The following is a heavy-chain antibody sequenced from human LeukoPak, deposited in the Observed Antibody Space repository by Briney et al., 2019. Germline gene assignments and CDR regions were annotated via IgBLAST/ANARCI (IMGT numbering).Heavy chain of an antibody. CDR1: GFTFSDYY. CDR3: ARSSSSSWARFDY. D-gene: IGHD6-13*01. Sequence: PGGSLRLSCAASGFTFSDYYMTWIRQAPGKGLEWVSYITRSGSNMHYADSVKGRFTISRDNAKNSLYLQMNSLRAEDTAVYYCARSSSSSWARFDYWGQGTLVTVSS. V-gene: IGHV3-11*01. J-gene: IGHJ4*02. CDR2: ITRSGSNM.